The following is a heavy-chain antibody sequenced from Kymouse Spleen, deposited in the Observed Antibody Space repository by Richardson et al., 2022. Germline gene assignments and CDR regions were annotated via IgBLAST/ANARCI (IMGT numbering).Heavy chain of an antibody. Sequence: QVQLVESGGGVVQPGRSLRLSCAASGFTFSSYGMHWVRQAPGKGLEWVAVIWYDGSNKYYADSVKGRFTISRDNSKNTLYLQMNSLRAEDTAVYYCARAPPLQLERPGDYYYYGMDVWGQGTTVTVSS. CDR1: GFTFSSYG. CDR2: IWYDGSNK. D-gene: IGHD1-1*01. CDR3: ARAPPLQLERPGDYYYYGMDV. J-gene: IGHJ6*02. V-gene: IGHV3-33*01.